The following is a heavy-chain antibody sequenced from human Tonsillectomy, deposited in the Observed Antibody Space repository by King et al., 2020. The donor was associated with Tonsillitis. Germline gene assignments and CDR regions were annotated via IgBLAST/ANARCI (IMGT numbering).Heavy chain of an antibody. Sequence: HVQLVESGAEVKKPGSSVKVSCKASGGTFSSYAISWVRQAPGQGLEWMGGIIPIFGTANYAQKFQGRVTITADESTSTAYMELSSLRSEDTAVYYCAIPGASYDIFKHDAIDIWGQGTMVTVSS. CDR2: IIPIFGTA. D-gene: IGHD3-9*01. CDR1: GGTFSSYA. CDR3: AIPGASYDIFKHDAIDI. J-gene: IGHJ3*02. V-gene: IGHV1-69*01.